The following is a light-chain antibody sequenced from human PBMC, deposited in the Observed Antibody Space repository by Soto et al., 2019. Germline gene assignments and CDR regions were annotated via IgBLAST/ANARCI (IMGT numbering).Light chain of an antibody. J-gene: IGKJ5*01. CDR3: QQYNNWPIT. V-gene: IGKV3-11*01. CDR2: DAS. CDR1: QSVTTY. Sequence: EIVLTQSPATLSLSPGERATLSCRASQSVTTYLAWYQQKPGQAPRLLIHDASSRATGIPARFSGSGSGTDFTLTISSLEPEDFAFYYCQQYNNWPITFGQGTRLEIK.